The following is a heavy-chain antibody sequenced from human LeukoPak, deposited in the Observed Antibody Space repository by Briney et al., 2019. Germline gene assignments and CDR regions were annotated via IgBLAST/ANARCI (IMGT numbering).Heavy chain of an antibody. V-gene: IGHV3-48*01. D-gene: IGHD1-26*01. CDR2: ISRSSSTI. CDR1: GFTFSRYS. CDR3: AKHVGATFLDAFDI. J-gene: IGHJ3*02. Sequence: HTGGSLRLSCAASGFTFSRYSMNWVRQAPGKGLEWVSYISRSSSTIHYADSVKGRFTISRDNSKNTLYLQMNSLRAEDTAVYYCAKHVGATFLDAFDIWGQGTMVTVSS.